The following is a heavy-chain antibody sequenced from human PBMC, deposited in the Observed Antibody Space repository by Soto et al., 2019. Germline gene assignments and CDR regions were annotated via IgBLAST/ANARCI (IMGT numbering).Heavy chain of an antibody. Sequence: GGSLRLSCAASGFTFNDCAMSWVRQAPGKGLEWVSSISGSGYDIYYADSVKGRFTISRDNRKNMVYLQMDNLRADDTAVYFCAKSRPRATIFGVVINGFDYWGQGTLVTVSS. D-gene: IGHD3-3*01. CDR3: AKSRPRATIFGVVINGFDY. J-gene: IGHJ4*02. V-gene: IGHV3-23*01. CDR1: GFTFNDCA. CDR2: ISGSGYDI.